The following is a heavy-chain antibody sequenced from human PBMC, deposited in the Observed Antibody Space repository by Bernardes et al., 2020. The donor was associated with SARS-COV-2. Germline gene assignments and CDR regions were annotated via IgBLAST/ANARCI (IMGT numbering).Heavy chain of an antibody. CDR1: GGSLSGYY. CDR2: INYSGST. J-gene: IGHJ2*01. V-gene: IGHV4-34*01. Sequence: SETLSLTCAVYGGSLSGYYWNWIRQPPGKGLEWIGEINYSGSTNYNPSLKSRVTISVDTSKNQFSLKLTSVTAADTAVYYCVRAVWGIWYFDLWGRGTLVTDSS. CDR3: VRAVWGIWYFDL. D-gene: IGHD3-16*01.